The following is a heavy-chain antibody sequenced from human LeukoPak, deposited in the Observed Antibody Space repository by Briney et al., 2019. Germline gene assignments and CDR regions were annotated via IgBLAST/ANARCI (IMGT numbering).Heavy chain of an antibody. D-gene: IGHD2-15*01. CDR1: GGSISSYY. J-gene: IGHJ3*01. Sequence: SGTLSLTCTVSGGSISSYYWSWIRQPPGKGLEWIGYIYYSGSTNYNPSLKSRVTISVDTSKNQFSLKLSSVTAADTAVYYCANADRFCSGSCHVPDAFDFWGQGTMVTVSS. CDR2: IYYSGST. CDR3: ANADRFCSGSCHVPDAFDF. V-gene: IGHV4-59*12.